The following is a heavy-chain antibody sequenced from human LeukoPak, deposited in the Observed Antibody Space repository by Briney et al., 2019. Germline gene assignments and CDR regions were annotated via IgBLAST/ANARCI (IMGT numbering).Heavy chain of an antibody. V-gene: IGHV3-23*01. J-gene: IGHJ4*02. CDR3: AKGISKNCGGDCYSGY. CDR1: GFTFSSYA. CDR2: ISGSGGST. Sequence: GGSLRLSCAASGFTFSSYAMSWVRQAPGKGLEWVSAISGSGGSTYYAGSVKGRFTISRDNSKNTLYLQMNSLRAEDTAVYYCAKGISKNCGGDCYSGYWGQGTLVTVSS. D-gene: IGHD2-21*02.